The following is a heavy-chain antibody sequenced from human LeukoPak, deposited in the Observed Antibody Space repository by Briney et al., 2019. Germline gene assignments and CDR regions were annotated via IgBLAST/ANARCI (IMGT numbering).Heavy chain of an antibody. Sequence: ASVKVSCKASGYTFTSYAMHWVRQAPGQRLEWMGWINAGNGNTKYSQKFQGRVTITRDTSASTAYMELSSLRSEDTAVYYCARDSTLSGRMVRGVLLFWGQGTLVTVSS. CDR3: ARDSTLSGRMVRGVLLF. J-gene: IGHJ4*02. CDR1: GYTFTSYA. CDR2: INAGNGNT. D-gene: IGHD3-10*01. V-gene: IGHV1-3*01.